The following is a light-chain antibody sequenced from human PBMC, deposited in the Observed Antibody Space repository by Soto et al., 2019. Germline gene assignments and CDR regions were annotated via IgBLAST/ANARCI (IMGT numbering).Light chain of an antibody. CDR3: QQYVSSPWT. CDR1: QSVSNSY. Sequence: EIVWTQSPGTLSLSPGERVTLSCRASQSVSNSYLAWYQQKPGQAPRLLIYGASSRATGIPDRFSGSGSGTDFTLTISRLEPEDFAVYYCQQYVSSPWTFGQGTKVEIK. J-gene: IGKJ1*01. V-gene: IGKV3-20*01. CDR2: GAS.